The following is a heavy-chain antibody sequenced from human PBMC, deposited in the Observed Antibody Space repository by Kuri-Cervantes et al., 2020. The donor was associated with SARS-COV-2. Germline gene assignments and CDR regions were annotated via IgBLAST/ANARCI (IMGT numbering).Heavy chain of an antibody. J-gene: IGHJ6*02. CDR3: ARVNGGVYYYYGLDI. V-gene: IGHV3-53*01. CDR2: FYSGNTT. CDR1: GFTFSDFA. Sequence: GESLKISCAASGFTFSDFAMHWVRQAPGKGLEWVSVFYSGNTTYYADSVKGRFTISRDNSKNTLYLQMNSLRAEDTAMYYCARVNGGVYYYYGLDIWGQGTTVTVS. D-gene: IGHD3-16*01.